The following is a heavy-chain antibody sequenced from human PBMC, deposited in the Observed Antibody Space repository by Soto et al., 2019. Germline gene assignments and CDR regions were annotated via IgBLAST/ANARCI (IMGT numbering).Heavy chain of an antibody. Sequence: GASVKVSCKASGYTFTSYGISWVRQAPGQGLEWMGWISAYNGNTNYAQKLQGRVTMTTDTSTSAAYMELRSLRSDDTAVYYCARDLSLYYYDSSGDYGYWGQGTLVTVSS. D-gene: IGHD3-22*01. V-gene: IGHV1-18*01. CDR3: ARDLSLYYYDSSGDYGY. CDR1: GYTFTSYG. CDR2: ISAYNGNT. J-gene: IGHJ4*02.